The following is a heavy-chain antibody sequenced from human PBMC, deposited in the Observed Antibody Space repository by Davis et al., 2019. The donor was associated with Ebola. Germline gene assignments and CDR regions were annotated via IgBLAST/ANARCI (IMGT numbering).Heavy chain of an antibody. D-gene: IGHD4-23*01. Sequence: GESLKISCAASGFTFSSYAMSWVRQAPGKGLEWVSAISGSGGSTYYADSVKGRFTISRDNSKNTLYLQMNTVRADDTAVYFCAREGSGGFDYWGQGALVTVSS. J-gene: IGHJ4*02. CDR3: AREGSGGFDY. CDR1: GFTFSSYA. V-gene: IGHV3-23*01. CDR2: ISGSGGST.